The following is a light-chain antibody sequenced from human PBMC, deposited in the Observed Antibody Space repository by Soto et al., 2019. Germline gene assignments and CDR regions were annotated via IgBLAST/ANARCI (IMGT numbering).Light chain of an antibody. Sequence: EIVLTQSXXTLSLSPGERATLSCRASQSVSSYLAWYQQKPGQAPRLLXYDASNRATGIPARFXXXGXGTXXXXXXXXXXXXDFXXYYXQXRXXWPSFGQGTKLEX. CDR3: QXRXXWPS. J-gene: IGKJ2*01. CDR1: QSVSSY. CDR2: DAS. V-gene: IGKV3-11*01.